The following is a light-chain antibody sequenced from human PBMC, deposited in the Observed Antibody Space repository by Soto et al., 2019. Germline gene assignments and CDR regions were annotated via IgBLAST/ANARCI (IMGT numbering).Light chain of an antibody. CDR3: AAWDDSLNDVV. Sequence: QSVLTQPPSASGTPGQMITMSCSGSSSNIGSNTVNWYRQLPGTAPKLLIYKNNQWPSGIPDRFSGSKSGTSASLAISGLQSEDEADYYCAAWDDSLNDVVFGGGTQMTVL. V-gene: IGLV1-44*01. CDR2: KNN. J-gene: IGLJ2*01. CDR1: SSNIGSNT.